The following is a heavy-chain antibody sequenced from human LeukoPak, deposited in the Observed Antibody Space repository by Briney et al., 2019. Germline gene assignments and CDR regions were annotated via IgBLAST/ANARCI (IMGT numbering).Heavy chain of an antibody. D-gene: IGHD6-6*01. CDR3: ARAATPYSSSIIGGPFDP. CDR2: IYYSGST. Sequence: KPSETLSLTCTVSGGSISSYYWSWIRQPPGKGLEWIGYIYYSGSTNYNPSLKSRVTISVDTSKNQFSLKLSSVTAADTAVYYCARAATPYSSSIIGGPFDPWGQGTLVTVSP. J-gene: IGHJ5*02. CDR1: GGSISSYY. V-gene: IGHV4-59*01.